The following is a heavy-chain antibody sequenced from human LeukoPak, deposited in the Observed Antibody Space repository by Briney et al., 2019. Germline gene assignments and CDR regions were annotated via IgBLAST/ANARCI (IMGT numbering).Heavy chain of an antibody. Sequence: HTGGSLRLSCAASGFTFSSYSMNWVRQAPGKGLEWVSYISSGSSTIYYADSAKGRFTISRDSAKDSLYLQMNSLRAEDTAVYYCATDRAKKGGYNLDYWGQGTLVTVSS. V-gene: IGHV3-48*04. CDR3: ATDRAKKGGYNLDY. D-gene: IGHD5-24*01. CDR1: GFTFSSYS. J-gene: IGHJ4*02. CDR2: ISSGSSTI.